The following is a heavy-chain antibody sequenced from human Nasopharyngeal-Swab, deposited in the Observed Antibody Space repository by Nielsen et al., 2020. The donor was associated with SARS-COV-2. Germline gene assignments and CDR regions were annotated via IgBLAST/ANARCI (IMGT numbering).Heavy chain of an antibody. V-gene: IGHV3-53*01. D-gene: IGHD5-12*01. CDR1: GFTVSSNY. Sequence: GGSLRLSCAASGFTVSSNYMSWVRQAPGTGLDWVSDIYSGGSTYYADSVKGRFTISRDNSKNTLYLQMNSKRAEDTAVYYCASGPTVDIVATSFDYWGQGPLVTVSS. CDR2: IYSGGST. CDR3: ASGPTVDIVATSFDY. J-gene: IGHJ4*02.